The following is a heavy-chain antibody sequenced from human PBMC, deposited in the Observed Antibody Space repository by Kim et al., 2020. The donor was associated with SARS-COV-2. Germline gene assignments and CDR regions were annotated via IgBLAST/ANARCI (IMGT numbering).Heavy chain of an antibody. CDR3: ARDTAMVRGENYNWFDP. CDR1: GYTFTSYG. Sequence: ASVKVSCKASGYTFTSYGISWVRQAPGQGLEWMGWISAYNGNTNYAQKLQGRVTMTTDTSTSTAYMELRSLRSDDTAVYYCARDTAMVRGENYNWFDPWGQGTLVTVSS. D-gene: IGHD3-10*01. J-gene: IGHJ5*02. CDR2: ISAYNGNT. V-gene: IGHV1-18*01.